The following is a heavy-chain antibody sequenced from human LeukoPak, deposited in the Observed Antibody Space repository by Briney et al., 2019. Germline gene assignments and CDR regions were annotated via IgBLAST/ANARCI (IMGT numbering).Heavy chain of an antibody. CDR3: ARDRRPRPVDY. CDR1: GDSISSYY. CDR2: IYTSGGT. J-gene: IGHJ4*02. Sequence: SETLSLTCTVSGDSISSYYWSWIRQPPGRGLEWIGYIYTSGGTNYIPSLKGRVTISIDTSKNQFSLKLSSVTAADSAVYYCARDRRPRPVDYWGQGTLVTVSS. V-gene: IGHV4-4*09.